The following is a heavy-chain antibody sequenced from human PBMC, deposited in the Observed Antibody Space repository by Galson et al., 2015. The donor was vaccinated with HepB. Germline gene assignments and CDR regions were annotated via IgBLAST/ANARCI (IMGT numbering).Heavy chain of an antibody. CDR2: ISWNSGSI. CDR1: GFTFDDYA. D-gene: IGHD1-14*01. V-gene: IGHV3-9*01. CDR3: AKDMGRGNQASDY. Sequence: SLRLSCAASGFTFDDYAMHWVRQAPGKGLEWVSGISWNSGSIGYADSVKGRFTISRDNAKNSLYLQMNSLRAEDTALYYCAKDMGRGNQASDYWGQGPLVTVSS. J-gene: IGHJ4*02.